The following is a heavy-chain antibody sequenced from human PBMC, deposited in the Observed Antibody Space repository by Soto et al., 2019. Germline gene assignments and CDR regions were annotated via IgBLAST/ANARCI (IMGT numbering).Heavy chain of an antibody. CDR2: ISGYNGNT. CDR3: AKDYYDTSGYYGFDY. D-gene: IGHD3-22*01. CDR1: DYTFTSHG. Sequence: ASVKVSCKASDYTFTSHGISWVRQAPGQGLEWMGWISGYNGNTKCAQKFQGRVTMTTDTTTSTAYMELRSLRSDDTAVYYCAKDYYDTSGYYGFDYWGQGTLVTPPQ. V-gene: IGHV1-18*01. J-gene: IGHJ4*02.